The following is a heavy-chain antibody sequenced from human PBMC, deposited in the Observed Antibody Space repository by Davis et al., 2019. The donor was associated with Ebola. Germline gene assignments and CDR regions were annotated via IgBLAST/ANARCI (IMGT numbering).Heavy chain of an antibody. CDR1: GFTFSSYG. V-gene: IGHV3-33*08. CDR3: ARAFKGGRIYYYYYGMDV. CDR2: IWYDGSNK. D-gene: IGHD3-16*01. J-gene: IGHJ6*02. Sequence: GESLKISCAASGFTFSSYGMHWVRQAPGKGLEWVAVIWYDGSNKYYADSVKGRFTISRDNSKNTLYLQMNSLRAEDTAVYYCARAFKGGRIYYYYYGMDVWGQGTTVTVSS.